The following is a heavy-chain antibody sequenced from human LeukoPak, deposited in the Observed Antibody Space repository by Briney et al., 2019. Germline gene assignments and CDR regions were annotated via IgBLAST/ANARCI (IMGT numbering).Heavy chain of an antibody. Sequence: ASVKVSCKASGYTFTGYYMHWVRQAPGQGLEWMGWINPNSGGTNYAQKFQGRVTMTRDTYISTAYMELSRLRSDDTAVYYCASLVTTLGGFDYWGQGTLVTVSS. CDR1: GYTFTGYY. V-gene: IGHV1-2*02. D-gene: IGHD3-16*01. CDR2: INPNSGGT. J-gene: IGHJ4*02. CDR3: ASLVTTLGGFDY.